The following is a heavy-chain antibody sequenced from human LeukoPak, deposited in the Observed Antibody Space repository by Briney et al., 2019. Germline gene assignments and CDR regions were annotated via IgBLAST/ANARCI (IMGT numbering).Heavy chain of an antibody. CDR3: ASGGIYYGAAFDF. J-gene: IGHJ4*02. CDR2: INWNGGSS. D-gene: IGHD1-26*01. CDR1: GFTFDDYG. Sequence: GGSLRLSCAASGFTFDDYGMSWVRQAPGKGLEWVSGINWNGGSSGYADSVKGLFTISRDNAKNSLYLQMNSLRAEDTALYYCASGGIYYGAAFDFWGQGTLVTVSS. V-gene: IGHV3-20*04.